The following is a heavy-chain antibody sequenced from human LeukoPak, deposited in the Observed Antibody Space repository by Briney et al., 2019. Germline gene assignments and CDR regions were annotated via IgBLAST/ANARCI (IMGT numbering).Heavy chain of an antibody. D-gene: IGHD5-24*01. CDR2: IRYDGSNK. J-gene: IGHJ4*02. CDR1: GFTFSSYG. Sequence: GGSLRLSCAASGFTFSSYGMHWVRQAPGKGLEWVAFIRYDGSNKYYADSVKGRFTISRDNSKNTLYLQMNSLRAEDTAVYYCAKDILAYTAEMATIIFDYWGQGTLVTVSS. V-gene: IGHV3-30*02. CDR3: AKDILAYTAEMATIIFDY.